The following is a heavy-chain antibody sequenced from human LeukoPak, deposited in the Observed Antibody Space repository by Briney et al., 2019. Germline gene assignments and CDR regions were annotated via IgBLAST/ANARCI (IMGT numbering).Heavy chain of an antibody. CDR2: ISAYNGNT. D-gene: IGHD2-15*01. CDR3: ARGGLYCSGGSCYSSWYYFDY. V-gene: IGHV1-18*01. CDR1: GYTFTSYG. J-gene: IGHJ4*02. Sequence: ASVKVSCKASGYTFTSYGISWVRQAPGQGLEWMGWISAYNGNTNYAQKLQGRVTMTTDTSASTAYMELRSLRSDDTAVYYCARGGLYCSGGSCYSSWYYFDYWGQGTLVTVSS.